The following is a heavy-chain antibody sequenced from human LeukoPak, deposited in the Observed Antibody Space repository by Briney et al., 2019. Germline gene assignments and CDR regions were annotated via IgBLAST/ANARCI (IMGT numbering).Heavy chain of an antibody. V-gene: IGHV5-51*01. CDR3: ARQVIAAAGRGAFDI. Sequence: HGESLKISCKGSGYSFTSYWIGWVRQMPGKGLEWMGIIYPGDSDTRYSPSFQGQVTISADKSISTAYLQWSSLKASDTAMYYCARQVIAAAGRGAFDIWGQGTMVTVSS. D-gene: IGHD6-13*01. CDR2: IYPGDSDT. CDR1: GYSFTSYW. J-gene: IGHJ3*02.